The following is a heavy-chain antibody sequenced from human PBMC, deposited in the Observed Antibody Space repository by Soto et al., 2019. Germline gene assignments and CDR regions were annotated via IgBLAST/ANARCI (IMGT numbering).Heavy chain of an antibody. J-gene: IGHJ6*02. CDR2: IDWDDDK. V-gene: IGHV2-70*04. D-gene: IGHD6-25*01. CDR1: GFSLSTSGMR. CDR3: ARIPASYGMDV. Sequence: SGPTLVNPTQTLTLTCTFSGFSLSTSGMRVSWIRQPPGKALEWLARIDWDDDKFYSTSLKTRLTTSKDTSKNQVVLTMTNMDPVDTATYYCARIPASYGMDVWGQGTTVTVSS.